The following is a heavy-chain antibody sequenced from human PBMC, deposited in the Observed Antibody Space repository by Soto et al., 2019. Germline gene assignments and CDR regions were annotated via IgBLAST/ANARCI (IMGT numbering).Heavy chain of an antibody. D-gene: IGHD2-2*01. CDR3: AKGGPDCARTTCYLLVAFDI. CDR1: GFTFSSYV. CDR2: ISHDGSNK. V-gene: IGHV3-30*18. J-gene: IGHJ3*02. Sequence: QVQLVQSGGGVVQPGRSLRLSCAASGFTFSSYVTHWVRQAPGKGLEWVAAISHDGSNKYYADSVKGRFTISRDNSKNTQYXXMNSLRTEDTAVYYCAKGGPDCARTTCYLLVAFDIWGQGTMVTVSS.